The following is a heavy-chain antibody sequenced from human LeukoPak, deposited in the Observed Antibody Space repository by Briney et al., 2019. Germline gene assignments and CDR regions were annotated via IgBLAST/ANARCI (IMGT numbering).Heavy chain of an antibody. V-gene: IGHV1-18*01. Sequence: ASVKVSCKASGYTFTSYGISWVRQAPGQGLEWMGWISAYNGNTNYAQKLQGRVTMTTDTSTSTAYMELRSLRSDDTAVYYCARDHPGYSSSWLSYYMDVWGKGTTVTISS. D-gene: IGHD6-13*01. J-gene: IGHJ6*03. CDR2: ISAYNGNT. CDR3: ARDHPGYSSSWLSYYMDV. CDR1: GYTFTSYG.